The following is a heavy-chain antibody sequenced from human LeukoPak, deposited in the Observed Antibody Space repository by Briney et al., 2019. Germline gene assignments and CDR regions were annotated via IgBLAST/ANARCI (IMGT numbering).Heavy chain of an antibody. D-gene: IGHD3-10*01. CDR3: ARDHRVHYFDY. V-gene: IGHV4-31*03. Sequence: PSETLSLTCTVSGGSISSGGYSWSWLRQHPGKGLEWIGYIYYSGSTYYNPSLKSRVTISVDTSKNQFSLKLSSVTAADTAVYYCARDHRVHYFDYWGQGTLVTVSS. CDR2: IYYSGST. CDR1: GGSISSGGYS. J-gene: IGHJ4*02.